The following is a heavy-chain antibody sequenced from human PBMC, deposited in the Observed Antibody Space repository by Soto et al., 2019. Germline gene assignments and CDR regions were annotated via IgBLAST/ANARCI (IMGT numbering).Heavy chain of an antibody. D-gene: IGHD6-13*01. J-gene: IGHJ4*02. Sequence: EVQLVESGGGLVQSGGSLRLSCAASGFTFSSYEMNWVRQAPGKGLEWVSYISSSGNTIYYADSVKGRFTISRDNAKNSLYLHMNSLRAEDTAVYFCARVAASAAVYFDYWGQGTLVTVSS. V-gene: IGHV3-48*03. CDR2: ISSSGNTI. CDR1: GFTFSSYE. CDR3: ARVAASAAVYFDY.